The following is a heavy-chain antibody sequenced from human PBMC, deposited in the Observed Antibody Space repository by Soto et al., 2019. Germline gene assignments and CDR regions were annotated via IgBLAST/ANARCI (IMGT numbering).Heavy chain of an antibody. D-gene: IGHD5-12*01. J-gene: IGHJ4*02. CDR3: ARAPRPDIVATSY. CDR1: GYTFTSYD. V-gene: IGHV1-8*01. Sequence: QVQLVQSGAEVKKPGASVKVSCKASGYTFTSYDINWVRQATGQGLEWMGWMNPNSGNPGYAQKFQGRVTMTKNTSISTAYMELSSLRSEDTAVYYCARAPRPDIVATSYWGQGTLVTVSS. CDR2: MNPNSGNP.